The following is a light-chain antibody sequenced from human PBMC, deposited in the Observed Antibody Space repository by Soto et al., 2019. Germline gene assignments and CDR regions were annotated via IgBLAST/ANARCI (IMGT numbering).Light chain of an antibody. CDR3: QQYNSYL. J-gene: IGKJ5*01. Sequence: DIQMTQSPSTLSASVGDRVTITCRASQSISSWLAWYQQKPGKAPKLLIYKASSLESGVPSRFSGSGSGTEFTLTISSLQPDDFATYYCQQYNSYLFGQGTHWRL. CDR1: QSISSW. V-gene: IGKV1-5*03. CDR2: KAS.